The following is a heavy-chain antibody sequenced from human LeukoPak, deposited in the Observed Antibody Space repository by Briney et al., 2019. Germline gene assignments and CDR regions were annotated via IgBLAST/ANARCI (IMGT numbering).Heavy chain of an antibody. CDR2: ISYDGSNK. Sequence: GGSLRLSCAASGFTFSSYAMHWVRQAPGKGLEWVAVISYDGSNKYYADSVKGRFLIFRDTSKNTVDLQMNSLRVEDTAVYYCAGRRSSGWYAYWGQGTLVTVSS. D-gene: IGHD6-19*01. J-gene: IGHJ4*02. V-gene: IGHV3-30*14. CDR3: AGRRSSGWYAY. CDR1: GFTFSSYA.